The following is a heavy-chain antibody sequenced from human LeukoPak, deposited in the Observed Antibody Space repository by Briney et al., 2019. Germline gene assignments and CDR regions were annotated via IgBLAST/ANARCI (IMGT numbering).Heavy chain of an antibody. CDR2: IYSGGST. Sequence: PGGSLRLSCAASGFTVSSNYMSWVRQAPGKGLEWVSVIYSGGSTYYADSVKGRFTISRDNSKNTLYRQMNSLRAEDSAVYYCAAGGSGSWPAFDYWGQGTLVTVSS. CDR1: GFTVSSNY. V-gene: IGHV3-53*01. J-gene: IGHJ4*02. D-gene: IGHD3-10*01. CDR3: AAGGSGSWPAFDY.